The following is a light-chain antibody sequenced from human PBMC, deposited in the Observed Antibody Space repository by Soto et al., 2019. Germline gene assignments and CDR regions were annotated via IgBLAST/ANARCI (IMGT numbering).Light chain of an antibody. CDR2: GAS. CDR1: QSVFSN. J-gene: IGKJ3*01. CDR3: QQYNNWPYT. V-gene: IGKV3-15*01. Sequence: EIVMTQSPATLSVSPGERASLSCRASQSVFSNLAWCQQKPGQPPRLLIFGASTRATGIPARFSGSGSGTEFTLTISSLQSEDFAVYYCQQYNNWPYTFGPGTRVDFK.